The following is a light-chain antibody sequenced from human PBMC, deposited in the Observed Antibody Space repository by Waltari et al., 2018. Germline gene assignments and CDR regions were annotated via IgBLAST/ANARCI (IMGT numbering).Light chain of an antibody. J-gene: IGLJ3*02. CDR3: ATWDDRPTGRWV. CDR2: RND. V-gene: IGLV1-44*01. CDR1: QSNVGDNV. Sequence: QSVLTQPPSASGTPGQRVTISCSGSQSNVGDNVVHWYHQVPGTAPKLVIYRNDLRPSGVPDRFTASKSGTSASLAISGLQSEDEGDYYCATWDDRPTGRWVFGGGTRVTVL.